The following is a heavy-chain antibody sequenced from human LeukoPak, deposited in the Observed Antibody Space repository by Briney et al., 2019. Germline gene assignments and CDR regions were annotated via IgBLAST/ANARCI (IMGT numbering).Heavy chain of an antibody. D-gene: IGHD4-17*01. J-gene: IGHJ4*02. CDR1: GFTFSSYA. CDR2: ISGSGGST. Sequence: GGSLRLSCTASGFTFSSYAMSWVRQAPGKGLEWVSAISGSGGSTYYADPVKGRFTISRDNSKNTLYLQMNSLRAEDTAVYYCAKGNGDYFDYWGQGTLVTVSS. V-gene: IGHV3-23*01. CDR3: AKGNGDYFDY.